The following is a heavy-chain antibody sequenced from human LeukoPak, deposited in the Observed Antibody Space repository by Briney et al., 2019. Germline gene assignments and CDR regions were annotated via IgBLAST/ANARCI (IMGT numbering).Heavy chain of an antibody. CDR3: ARGREQLAQFVVIAYYMDV. Sequence: WASVKVSCKASGYTFTSYYMHWVRQAPGQGLEWMGIINPSGGSTRYAQKFQGRVTMTRDTSTSTVYMELSSLRSEDTAVYYCARGREQLAQFVVIAYYMDVWGKGTTVTVSS. D-gene: IGHD2-21*01. J-gene: IGHJ6*03. V-gene: IGHV1-46*01. CDR2: INPSGGST. CDR1: GYTFTSYY.